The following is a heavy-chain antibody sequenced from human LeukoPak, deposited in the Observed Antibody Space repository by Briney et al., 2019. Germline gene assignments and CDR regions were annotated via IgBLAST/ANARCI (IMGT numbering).Heavy chain of an antibody. J-gene: IGHJ3*02. Sequence: GGSLRLSCVVSGFIFSDQYMDWVRQAPGKGLEWVGRTKNKVHSYTTEYAASVKGRFTISRDDSKSIAHLQMNSLKTEDTAVYYCARDLSIVSPRMNKGRSIWDSNYYYDTSGVVLDMWGQGTMVTVSS. D-gene: IGHD3-22*01. V-gene: IGHV3-72*01. CDR1: GFIFSDQY. CDR3: ARDLSIVSPRMNKGRSIWDSNYYYDTSGVVLDM. CDR2: TKNKVHSYTT.